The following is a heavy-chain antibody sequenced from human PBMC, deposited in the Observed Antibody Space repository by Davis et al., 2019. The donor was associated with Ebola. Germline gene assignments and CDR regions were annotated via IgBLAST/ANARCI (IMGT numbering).Heavy chain of an antibody. D-gene: IGHD3-3*01. CDR1: GYTFTSYD. J-gene: IGHJ4*02. CDR2: ISAYNGNT. V-gene: IGHV1-18*01. Sequence: ASVKVSCKASGYTFTSYDINWVRQATGQGLEWMGWISAYNGNTNYAQKLQGRVTMTTDTSTSTAYMELRSLRSDDTAVYYCARAIQYGFGSGYSDYWGQGTLVTVSS. CDR3: ARAIQYGFGSGYSDY.